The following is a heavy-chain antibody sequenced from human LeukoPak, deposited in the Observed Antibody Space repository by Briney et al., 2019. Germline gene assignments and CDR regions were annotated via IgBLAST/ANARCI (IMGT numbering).Heavy chain of an antibody. D-gene: IGHD5-18*01. CDR3: ARGSRGYSYGYLGY. CDR2: INHSGST. Sequence: SETLSLTCTVSGGSISTYYWSWIRQPPGKGLEWIGEINHSGSTNYNPSLKSRVTISVDTSKNQFSLKLSSVTAADTAVYYCARGSRGYSYGYLGYWGQGTLVTVSS. V-gene: IGHV4-34*01. CDR1: GGSISTYY. J-gene: IGHJ4*02.